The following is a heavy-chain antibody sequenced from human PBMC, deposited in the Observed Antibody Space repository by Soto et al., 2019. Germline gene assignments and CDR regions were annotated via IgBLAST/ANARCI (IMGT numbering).Heavy chain of an antibody. Sequence: PGGSLRLSCVASGFTFSNFGMHWVRQAPGKGLEWVAVIWFDGSNKYYADSMKGRFTISRDNSKNTLYLQMNSLRAEDTAVYYCARVARISMVVGGLDAIDVWGQGTTVTVSS. D-gene: IGHD3-10*01. CDR2: IWFDGSNK. CDR3: ARVARISMVVGGLDAIDV. V-gene: IGHV3-33*01. CDR1: GFTFSNFG. J-gene: IGHJ6*02.